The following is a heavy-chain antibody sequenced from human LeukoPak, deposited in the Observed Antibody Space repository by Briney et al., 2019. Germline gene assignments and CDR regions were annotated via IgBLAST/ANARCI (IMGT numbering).Heavy chain of an antibody. CDR1: GGSISSSNR. CDR2: MYHRGST. Sequence: SETLSLTCAVSGGSISSSNRWSWRRQPPGKGLEWIGEMYHRGSTNYNPSLKSRVTISVDKTKNQFSLKLSSVTAADTAVYYCASSPTLITIFGVVIIAPFDYWGEGTLVTVSS. CDR3: ASSPTLITIFGVVIIAPFDY. J-gene: IGHJ4*02. D-gene: IGHD3-3*01. V-gene: IGHV4-4*02.